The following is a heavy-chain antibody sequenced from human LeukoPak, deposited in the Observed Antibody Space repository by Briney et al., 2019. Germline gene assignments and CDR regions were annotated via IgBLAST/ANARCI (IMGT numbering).Heavy chain of an antibody. CDR1: GYTLTGYY. CDR3: ARERGYSLDY. Sequence: ASVKVSCKASGYTLTGYYMHWVRQAPGQGLEWMGWIKPNSGDTNYAQKFQGRVTLTRDTSISTAYMELSRLRSDDTAVYYCARERGYSLDYWGQGTLVTVSS. V-gene: IGHV1-2*02. CDR2: IKPNSGDT. J-gene: IGHJ4*02. D-gene: IGHD5-12*01.